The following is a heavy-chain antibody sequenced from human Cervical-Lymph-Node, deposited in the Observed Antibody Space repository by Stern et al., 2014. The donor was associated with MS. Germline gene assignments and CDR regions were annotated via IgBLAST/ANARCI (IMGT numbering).Heavy chain of an antibody. CDR1: GYSFSSYW. V-gene: IGHV5-51*01. D-gene: IGHD3-22*01. CDR3: GREVALTAGLLGF. J-gene: IGHJ4*02. CDR2: IFSSDSEI. Sequence: MQLVQSGAEVKKPGESLKIACKGSGYSFSSYWIAWVRQMPGKGLEWMGMIFSSDSEIRYSPSFEGQVTISVDKSTSTAYLHWSSLKASDTARYYCGREVALTAGLLGFWGQGTQVIVS.